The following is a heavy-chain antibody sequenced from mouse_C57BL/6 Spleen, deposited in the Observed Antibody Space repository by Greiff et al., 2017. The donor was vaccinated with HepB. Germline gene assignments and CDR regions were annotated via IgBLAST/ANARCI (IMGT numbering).Heavy chain of an antibody. J-gene: IGHJ3*01. CDR3: ARQGDYGSSYWFAY. Sequence: QVQLKQSGPGLVAPSQSLSITCTVSGFSLTSYGVHWVRQPPGKGLEWLVVIWSDGSTTYNSALKSRLSISKDNSKSQVFLKMNSLQTDDTAMYYCARQGDYGSSYWFAYWGQGTLVTVSA. D-gene: IGHD1-1*01. CDR2: IWSDGST. CDR1: GFSLTSYG. V-gene: IGHV2-6-1*01.